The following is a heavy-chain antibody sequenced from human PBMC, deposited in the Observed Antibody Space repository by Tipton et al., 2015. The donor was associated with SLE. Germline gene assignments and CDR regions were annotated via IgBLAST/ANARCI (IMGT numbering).Heavy chain of an antibody. V-gene: IGHV4-30-4*01. D-gene: IGHD3-10*01. CDR2: IYYSGST. CDR1: GGSISSGDYY. CDR3: ARDPRRGLPGNYYYYYMDV. J-gene: IGHJ6*03. Sequence: TLSLTCTVSGGSISSGDYYWSWIRQPPGKGLEWIGHIYYSGSTHYNPSLKSRVTISVDTSKNQFSLKLNSVTAADTAVYYCARDPRRGLPGNYYYYYMDVWGKGTTVTVSS.